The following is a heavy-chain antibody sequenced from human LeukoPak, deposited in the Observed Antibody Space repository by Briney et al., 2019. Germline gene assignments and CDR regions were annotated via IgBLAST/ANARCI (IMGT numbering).Heavy chain of an antibody. D-gene: IGHD6-19*01. CDR1: GGSISSGGYY. J-gene: IGHJ4*02. CDR2: IYHSGST. CDR3: ARAYRSSIAVAGHFDY. Sequence: PSETLSLTCTVSGGSISSGGYYWSWIRQPPGKGLEWIGYIYHSGSTYYNPSLKSRVTISVDTSKNQFSLKLSSVTAADTAVYYCARAYRSSIAVAGHFDYWGQGTLVTVSS. V-gene: IGHV4-30-2*01.